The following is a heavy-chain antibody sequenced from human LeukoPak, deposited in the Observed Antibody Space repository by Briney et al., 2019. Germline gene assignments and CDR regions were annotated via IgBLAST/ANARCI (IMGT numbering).Heavy chain of an antibody. D-gene: IGHD3-22*01. CDR3: ARGSLTMIYNPSNARINWFDP. CDR2: INPNSGGT. Sequence: ASVKVSCKASGYTFTSYGISWVRQAPGQGLEWMGWINPNSGGTNYAQKFQGRVTMTRDTSISTAYMELSRLRSDDTAVYYCARGSLTMIYNPSNARINWFDPWGQGTLVTVSS. V-gene: IGHV1-2*02. CDR1: GYTFTSYG. J-gene: IGHJ5*02.